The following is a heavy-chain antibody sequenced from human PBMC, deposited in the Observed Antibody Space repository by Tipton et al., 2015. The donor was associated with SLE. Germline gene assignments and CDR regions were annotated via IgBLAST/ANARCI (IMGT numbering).Heavy chain of an antibody. CDR1: GGSISSGDYY. J-gene: IGHJ6*03. D-gene: IGHD6-6*01. CDR2: IYYSGST. Sequence: TLSLTCIVSGGSISSGDYYWSWIRQPPGKGLEWIGYIYYSGSTYYNPSLKSRVTISVDTSKNQFSLKLSSVTAADTAVYYCARRESIAARRGYYYYMDVWGKGTTVTVPS. CDR3: ARRESIAARRGYYYYMDV. V-gene: IGHV4-30-4*01.